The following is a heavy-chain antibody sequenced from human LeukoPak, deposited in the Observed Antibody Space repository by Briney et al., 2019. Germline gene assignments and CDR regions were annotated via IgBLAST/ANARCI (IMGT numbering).Heavy chain of an antibody. J-gene: IGHJ4*02. V-gene: IGHV3-7*01. Sequence: GGSLRLSCAASGFTFSSYWMSWVRQAPGKGLEWVAIINQDGSEKYYVDSLKGRFTISRDNAKNSLNLQMNSLRVEDTAVYYCARRGYSSSWDIPDYWGQGTLVTVSS. D-gene: IGHD2-2*01. CDR1: GFTFSSYW. CDR2: INQDGSEK. CDR3: ARRGYSSSWDIPDY.